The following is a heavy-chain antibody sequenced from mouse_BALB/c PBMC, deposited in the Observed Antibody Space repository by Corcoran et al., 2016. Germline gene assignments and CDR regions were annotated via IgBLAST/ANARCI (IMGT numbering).Heavy chain of an antibody. Sequence: QVQLQQSGAELMKPGASVKTSCKATGYTFSSYWLEWVKQRPGHGLEWIGEILPGSGSIKYNETFKGKAAFTADTSSNTAYMQLSSLTSEDSAVYYCARSAHWYFDVWGAGTTVTVSS. J-gene: IGHJ1*01. V-gene: IGHV1-9*01. CDR2: ILPGSGSI. D-gene: IGHD3-1*01. CDR1: GYTFSSYW. CDR3: ARSAHWYFDV.